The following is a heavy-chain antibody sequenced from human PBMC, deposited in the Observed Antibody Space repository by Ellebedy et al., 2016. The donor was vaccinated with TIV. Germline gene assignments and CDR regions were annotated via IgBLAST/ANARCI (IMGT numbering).Heavy chain of an antibody. CDR1: GGSISSGGYS. J-gene: IGHJ3*02. D-gene: IGHD4-23*01. V-gene: IGHV4-30-2*01. CDR3: ARGSRPHDYGGGDAFDI. CDR2: IYHSGST. Sequence: SETLSLXCAVSGGSISSGGYSWSWIRQPPGKGLEWIGYIYHSGSTYYNPSLKSRVTISVDRSKNQFSLKLSSVTAADTAVYYCARGSRPHDYGGGDAFDIWGQGTMVTVSS.